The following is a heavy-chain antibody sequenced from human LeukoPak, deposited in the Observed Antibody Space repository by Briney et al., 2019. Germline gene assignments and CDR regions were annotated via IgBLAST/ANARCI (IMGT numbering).Heavy chain of an antibody. CDR2: IFHSGST. J-gene: IGHJ4*02. V-gene: IGHV4-4*02. CDR1: SGSIFSSNW. CDR3: ARTFIAVAGAFDY. D-gene: IGHD6-19*01. Sequence: SETLSPTCAVSSGSIFSSNWWSWVRQPPGKGLEWIGQIFHSGSTTYSPSLKSRVTISVDKSKNQFSLRLTSVTAADTAVYYCARTFIAVAGAFDYWGQGTLVTVSS.